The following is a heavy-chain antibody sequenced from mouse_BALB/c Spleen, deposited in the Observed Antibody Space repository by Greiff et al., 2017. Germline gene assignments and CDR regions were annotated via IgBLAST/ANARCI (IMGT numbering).Heavy chain of an antibody. V-gene: IGHV5-4*02. CDR2: ISDGGSYT. Sequence: DVQLVESGGGLVKPGGSLKLSCAASGFTFSDYYMYWVRQTPEKRLEWVATISDGGSYTYYPDSVKGRFTISIDNAKNNLYLQMSSLKSEDTAMYYCARGGYDGAMDYWGQGTSVTVSS. D-gene: IGHD2-14*01. J-gene: IGHJ4*01. CDR1: GFTFSDYY. CDR3: ARGGYDGAMDY.